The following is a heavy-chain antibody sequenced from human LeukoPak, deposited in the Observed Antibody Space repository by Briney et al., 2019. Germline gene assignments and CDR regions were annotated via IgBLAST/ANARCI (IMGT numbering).Heavy chain of an antibody. Sequence: GGSLRLSCAASGFTFSSYEMNWVRQAPGKGLEWVAVISYDGSNKYYADSVKGRFTISRDNSKNTLYLQTNTLRAEDTAVYYCAKSYSSGWYSYFDYWGQGTLVTVSS. J-gene: IGHJ4*02. CDR3: AKSYSSGWYSYFDY. D-gene: IGHD6-19*01. CDR1: GFTFSSYE. CDR2: ISYDGSNK. V-gene: IGHV3-30*18.